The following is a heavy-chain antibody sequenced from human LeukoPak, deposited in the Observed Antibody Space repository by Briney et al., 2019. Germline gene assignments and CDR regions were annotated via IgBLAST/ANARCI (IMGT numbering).Heavy chain of an antibody. J-gene: IGHJ4*02. D-gene: IGHD6-13*01. CDR2: INHSGST. V-gene: IGHV4-34*01. CDR1: GGSFSGYY. CDR3: ARGRLKRHGSSWYGLVY. Sequence: SETLSLTCAVYGGSFSGYYWSWIRQPPGKGLEWIGEINHSGSTNYNPSLKSRVTISVDTSKNQFSLKLSSVTAADTAVYYCARGRLKRHGSSWYGLVYWGQGTLVTVSS.